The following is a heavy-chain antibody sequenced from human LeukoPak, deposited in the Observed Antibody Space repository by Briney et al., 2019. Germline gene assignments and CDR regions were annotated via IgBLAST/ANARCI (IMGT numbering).Heavy chain of an antibody. V-gene: IGHV1-8*02. CDR3: ARDRVGVGGNGWEN. CDR1: GYTFTGYY. J-gene: IGHJ4*02. D-gene: IGHD6-19*01. CDR2: MNPNNGNT. Sequence: ASVTVSCKASGYTFTGYYMHWVRQAPGQGLEWMGWMNPNNGNTGYVQKFQGRVTMTRDTSIGTAYMELSSLRFEDTAVYYCARDRVGVGGNGWENWGQGTLVTVSS.